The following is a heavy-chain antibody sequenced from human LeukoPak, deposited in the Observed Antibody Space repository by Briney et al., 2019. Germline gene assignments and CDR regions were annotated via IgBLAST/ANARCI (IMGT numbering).Heavy chain of an antibody. CDR1: GYTFTGYY. V-gene: IGHV1-2*06. D-gene: IGHD6-19*01. CDR2: INPNSGGT. CDR3: ARGPLAGMGSYFDY. Sequence: ASVKVSCKAPGYTFTGYYIHWVRQAPGQGLEWMGRINPNSGGTNYAQEFQGRVTMTRDTSISTAYMDLSRLRSDDTAVYYCARGPLAGMGSYFDYWGQGTLVTVSS. J-gene: IGHJ4*02.